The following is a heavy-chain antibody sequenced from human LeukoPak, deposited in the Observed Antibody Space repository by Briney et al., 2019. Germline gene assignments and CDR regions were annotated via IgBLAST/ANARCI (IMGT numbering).Heavy chain of an antibody. V-gene: IGHV4-59*08. CDR2: IYYSGST. D-gene: IGHD1-26*01. CDR3: ARRIVGATKSCFDY. J-gene: IGHJ4*02. Sequence: SETLSLTCSVSGGSFSRYYWSWIRQPPGKGLEWIGYIYYSGSTNYNPSLKSRVTISVDTSKNQFSLKLSTGTAADTAVYYCARRIVGATKSCFDYWGQGTLVTVSS. CDR1: GGSFSRYY.